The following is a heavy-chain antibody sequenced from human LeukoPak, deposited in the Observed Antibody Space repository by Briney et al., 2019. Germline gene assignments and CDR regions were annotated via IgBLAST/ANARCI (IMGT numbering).Heavy chain of an antibody. D-gene: IGHD3-9*01. CDR3: AKEAHYDILTGYSYYFDY. J-gene: IGHJ4*02. CDR1: GFTFSSYS. V-gene: IGHV3-30*02. Sequence: GGSLRLSCAASGFTFSSYSMHWVRQAPGKGLEWVAVIWYDGSNKYYADSVKGRFTISRDNSKNTLYLQMNSLRAEDTAVYYCAKEAHYDILTGYSYYFDYWGQGTLVTVSS. CDR2: IWYDGSNK.